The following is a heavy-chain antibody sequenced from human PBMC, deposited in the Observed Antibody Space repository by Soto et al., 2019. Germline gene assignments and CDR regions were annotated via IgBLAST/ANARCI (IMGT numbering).Heavy chain of an antibody. D-gene: IGHD3-22*01. J-gene: IGHJ4*02. CDR2: IWYDGNNK. CDR3: ARDYYSDSSGCIDY. CDR1: GFTFSSYG. Sequence: QVQLVESEGGVVQPGRSLRLSCAASGFTFSSYGMHWVRQAPGKGLEWVSVIWYDGNNKYYADSVKGRFTISRDNSKSALYLQMNSLRADDAAVYYCARDYYSDSSGCIDYWGQGTLVTVSS. V-gene: IGHV3-33*01.